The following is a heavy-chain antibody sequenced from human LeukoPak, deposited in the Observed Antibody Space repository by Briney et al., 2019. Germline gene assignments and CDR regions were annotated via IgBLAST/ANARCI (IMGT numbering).Heavy chain of an antibody. Sequence: GGSLRLSCAASGISVSSNNMHWVRQAPGGGLEWVSYVSAGSGTIYSADSVKGRFIISRDNAKNSLYLQMNSLRVEDTAVYFCARDLGLRRMIWGRGTLVAVSS. D-gene: IGHD5-12*01. CDR3: ARDLGLRRMI. J-gene: IGHJ2*01. CDR1: GISVSSNN. CDR2: VSAGSGTI. V-gene: IGHV3-48*04.